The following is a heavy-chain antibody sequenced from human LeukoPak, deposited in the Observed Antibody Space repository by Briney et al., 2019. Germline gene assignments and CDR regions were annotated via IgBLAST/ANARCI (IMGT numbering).Heavy chain of an antibody. CDR3: ARDREGSRDAFDI. CDR2: IKQDGSAR. D-gene: IGHD1-26*01. J-gene: IGHJ3*02. Sequence: PGGSLRLSCAASGFTFSRYWMSWVRQAPGKGLEWVANIKQDGSARFYGDSVKGRFTVSRDNAKNSLYIQMNSLRAEDTAVYYCARDREGSRDAFDIWGQGTMVTVSS. V-gene: IGHV3-7*01. CDR1: GFTFSRYW.